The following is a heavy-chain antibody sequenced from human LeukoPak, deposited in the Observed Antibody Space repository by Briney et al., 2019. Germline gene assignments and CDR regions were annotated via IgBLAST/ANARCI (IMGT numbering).Heavy chain of an antibody. V-gene: IGHV3-33*01. Sequence: PGGSLRLSCAASGFTFSSYGMHWVRQAPGKGREWVAVIWDDGSNKYYADSVEGRFTISRDNSKNTLYLQVNSLRAEDTAVYYCARDANFGYDAFDIWGQGTMVTVSS. D-gene: IGHD3-10*01. CDR3: ARDANFGYDAFDI. J-gene: IGHJ3*02. CDR1: GFTFSSYG. CDR2: IWDDGSNK.